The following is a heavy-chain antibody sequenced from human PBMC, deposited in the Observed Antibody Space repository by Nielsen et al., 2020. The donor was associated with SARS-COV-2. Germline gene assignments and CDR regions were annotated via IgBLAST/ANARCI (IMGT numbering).Heavy chain of an antibody. CDR1: GDSITFSGSY. D-gene: IGHD3-10*01. CDR3: ARALRITIVRGIKFNWFDP. Sequence: SETLSLTCTVSGDSITFSGSYWTWIRHHPLRGLEWLGHRSHDGNTYSNPSLQSRLIISVDTSKNQFSLKLTSVTAADTAVYYCARALRITIVRGIKFNWFDPWGQGTLVTVSS. J-gene: IGHJ5*02. V-gene: IGHV4-31*03. CDR2: RSHDGNT.